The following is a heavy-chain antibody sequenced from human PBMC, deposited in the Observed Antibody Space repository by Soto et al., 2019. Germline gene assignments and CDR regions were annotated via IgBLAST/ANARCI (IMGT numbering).Heavy chain of an antibody. V-gene: IGHV4-34*01. J-gene: IGHJ6*02. CDR3: ARAVYFDWLKFYGMAV. Sequence: SETLSLTCAVYGGSFSGYYWSWIRQPPGKGLEWIGEINHSGSTNYNPPLKSRVTISVDTSKNPFSLKLSSVTAADTAVYYCARAVYFDWLKFYGMAVWGQGTTVTVSS. D-gene: IGHD3-9*01. CDR1: GGSFSGYY. CDR2: INHSGST.